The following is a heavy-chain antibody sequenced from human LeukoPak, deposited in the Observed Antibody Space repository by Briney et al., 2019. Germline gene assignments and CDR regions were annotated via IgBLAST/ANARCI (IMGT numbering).Heavy chain of an antibody. CDR3: ARGPPGYYDSSGYYQT. Sequence: GASVKVSCKASGYTFTSYYMHWVRQAPGQGLEWMGIINPSGGSTSYAQKFQGRVTMTRDTSTSTVYMELSSLRSEDTAVYYCARGPPGYYDSSGYYQTWGQGTLVTVSS. CDR1: GYTFTSYY. CDR2: INPSGGST. V-gene: IGHV1-46*01. D-gene: IGHD3-22*01. J-gene: IGHJ5*02.